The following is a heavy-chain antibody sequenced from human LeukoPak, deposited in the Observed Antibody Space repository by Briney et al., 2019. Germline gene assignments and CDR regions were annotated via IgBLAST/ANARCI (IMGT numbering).Heavy chain of an antibody. Sequence: GGTLRLSCAASGFTFSSYGMSWVRQVPGKGLEWVSGINWNGGGTGYADSVKGRFTISRDNAKNSLYLQMNSLRAEDTAVYYCARGNIATTNTAYWGQGTLVTVSS. CDR1: GFTFSSYG. D-gene: IGHD6-13*01. J-gene: IGHJ4*02. V-gene: IGHV3-20*04. CDR3: ARGNIATTNTAY. CDR2: INWNGGGT.